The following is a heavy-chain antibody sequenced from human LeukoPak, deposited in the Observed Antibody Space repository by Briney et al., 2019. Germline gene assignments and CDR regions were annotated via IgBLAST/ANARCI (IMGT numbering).Heavy chain of an antibody. V-gene: IGHV3-23*01. CDR3: TKGELLLSASDF. CDR1: GFTFSSYW. CDR2: ISVSGAGT. D-gene: IGHD2-15*01. Sequence: PGGSLRLSCAASGFTFSSYWMSWVRQAPMKGLEWVSGISVSGAGTYYVDSVKGRFTISRDNSKNTLYLQMNSLRAEDTAVYYCTKGELLLSASDFWGQGTLSPSPQ. J-gene: IGHJ4*02.